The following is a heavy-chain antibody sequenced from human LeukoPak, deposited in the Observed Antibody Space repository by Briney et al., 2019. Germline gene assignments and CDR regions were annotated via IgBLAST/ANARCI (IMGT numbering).Heavy chain of an antibody. D-gene: IGHD1-26*01. CDR1: GGSFSGYY. V-gene: IGHV4-34*01. CDR2: INHSGST. CDR3: ERESVVGATSVNWFDP. J-gene: IGHJ5*02. Sequence: SETLSLTCAVYGGSFSGYYWSWIRQPPGKGLEWIGEINHSGSTNYNPSLKSRVTMSVDTSKNQFSLKLSSVTAADTAVYYCERESVVGATSVNWFDPWGQGTLVTVSS.